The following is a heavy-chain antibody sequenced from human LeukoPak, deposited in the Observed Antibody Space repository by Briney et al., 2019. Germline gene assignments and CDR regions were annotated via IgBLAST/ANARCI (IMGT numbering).Heavy chain of an antibody. CDR1: GGTFSSYA. V-gene: IGHV1-69*04. CDR2: IIPILGIA. CDR3: ASYLVLCYYGMDV. D-gene: IGHD6-6*01. Sequence: SVKVSCKASGGTFSSYAISWVRQAPGQGLEWMGRIIPILGIANYAQKFQGRVTITADKSTSTAYMELSSLRSEDTAVYYCASYLVLCYYGMDVWGQGTTVTVSS. J-gene: IGHJ6*02.